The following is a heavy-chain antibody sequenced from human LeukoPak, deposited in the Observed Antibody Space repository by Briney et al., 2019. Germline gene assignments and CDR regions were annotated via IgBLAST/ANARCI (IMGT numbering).Heavy chain of an antibody. J-gene: IGHJ4*02. CDR3: VRDLTKHYSFDR. D-gene: IGHD2-15*01. CDR1: GFTFSHYA. CDR2: VSAEGDRR. V-gene: IGHV3-30*01. Sequence: PGGSLRLSCAASGFTFSHYAMHWVRRPPGKGLEWVAFVSAEGDRRYYADSVKGRFTISRDDSKTSLYLQMNSLRVEDTALYYCVRDLTKHYSFDRWGQGALVTVSS.